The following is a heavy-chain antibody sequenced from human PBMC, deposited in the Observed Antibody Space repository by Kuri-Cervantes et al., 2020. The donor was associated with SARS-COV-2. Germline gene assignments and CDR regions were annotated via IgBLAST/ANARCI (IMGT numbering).Heavy chain of an antibody. CDR1: GGSISSSSYY. CDR3: ARRGAVAGTVPFFDY. CDR2: IYYSGST. Sequence: SETLSLTCTVSGGSISSSSYYWGWIRQPPGKGLEWIGSIYYSGSTYYNPSLKSRVTISVDTSKNQFSLKLSPVTAADTAVYYCARRGAVAGTVPFFDYWGQGTLVTVSS. J-gene: IGHJ4*02. V-gene: IGHV4-39*01. D-gene: IGHD6-19*01.